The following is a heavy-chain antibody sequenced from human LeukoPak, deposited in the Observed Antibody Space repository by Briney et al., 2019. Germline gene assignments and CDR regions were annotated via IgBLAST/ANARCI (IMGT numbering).Heavy chain of an antibody. CDR2: MNPNSGNT. J-gene: IGHJ5*02. Sequence: GASVKVSCKASGYTFSSYDINWVRQAAGQGLEWMGWMNPNSGNTGFAQKFQGRVTMTRNTSISTAYMELSSLRSEDTAGYYCARGPAPQYGSGSSWFDPWGQGTLVTVSS. CDR1: GYTFSSYD. V-gene: IGHV1-8*01. CDR3: ARGPAPQYGSGSSWFDP. D-gene: IGHD3-10*01.